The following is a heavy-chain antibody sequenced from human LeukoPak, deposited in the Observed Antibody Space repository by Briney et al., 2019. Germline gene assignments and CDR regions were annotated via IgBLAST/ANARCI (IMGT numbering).Heavy chain of an antibody. J-gene: IGHJ4*02. Sequence: PGGSLRLSCVASGFSFSRSWMSWVRQAPGKGLEWVANIKVDGSEKHYQDSVEGRFIISRDNAKNSLHLQMNNLRAEDTAEYYCVRDGPFGSGTFGYWAQGTLVSVSS. CDR2: IKVDGSEK. CDR1: GFSFSRSW. V-gene: IGHV3-7*01. D-gene: IGHD3-10*01. CDR3: VRDGPFGSGTFGY.